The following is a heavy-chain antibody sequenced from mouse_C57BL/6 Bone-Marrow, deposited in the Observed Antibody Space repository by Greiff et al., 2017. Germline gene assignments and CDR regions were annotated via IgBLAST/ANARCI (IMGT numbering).Heavy chain of an antibody. D-gene: IGHD4-1*01. V-gene: IGHV1-81*01. CDR3: ARVRTGTSEFAY. CDR1: GYTFTSYG. CDR2: IYPRSGNT. Sequence: VQLQQSGAELARPGASVKLSCKASGYTFTSYGISWVKQRTGQGLEWIGEIYPRSGNTYYNEKFKGKATLTVDTSSSTAYMQLSSLTSEDSAVYYCARVRTGTSEFAYWGQGTLVTVSA. J-gene: IGHJ3*01.